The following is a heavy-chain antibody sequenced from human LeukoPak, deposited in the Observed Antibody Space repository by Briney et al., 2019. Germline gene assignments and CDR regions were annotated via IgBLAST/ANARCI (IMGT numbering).Heavy chain of an antibody. CDR3: ARSYGDYNEAFDI. V-gene: IGHV4-31*03. D-gene: IGHD4-17*01. CDR1: GGSISSGGYY. Sequence: PSETLSLTCTVSGGSISSGGYYWTWIRQHPGKGLGWIGYISYSGRSYYNPSLKTRVTISVDTSKNQFSLKVNSVTAADTAVYYCARSYGDYNEAFDIWGQGTMVTVSS. CDR2: ISYSGRS. J-gene: IGHJ3*02.